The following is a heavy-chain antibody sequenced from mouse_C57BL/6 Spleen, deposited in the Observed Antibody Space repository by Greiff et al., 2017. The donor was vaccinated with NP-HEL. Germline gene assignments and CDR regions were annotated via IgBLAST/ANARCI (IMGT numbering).Heavy chain of an antibody. V-gene: IGHV1-50*01. CDR3: AREDSNYGGFDY. CDR2: IDPSDSYT. Sequence: VQLQQPGAELVKPGASVKLSCKASGYTFTSYWMQWVKQRPGQGLEWIGEIDPSDSYTNYNQKFKGKATLTVDTSSSTAYMQLSSLTSEDSAVYYCAREDSNYGGFDYWGQGTTLTVSS. CDR1: GYTFTSYW. D-gene: IGHD2-5*01. J-gene: IGHJ2*01.